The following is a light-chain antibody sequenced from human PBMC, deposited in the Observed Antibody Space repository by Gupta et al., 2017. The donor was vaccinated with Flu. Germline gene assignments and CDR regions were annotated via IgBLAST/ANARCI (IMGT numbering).Light chain of an antibody. CDR2: DAA. J-gene: IGKJ5*01. CDR3: QQRAHWWPIT. V-gene: IGKV3-11*01. CDR1: KSIARY. Sequence: SISGRASKSIARYLAGYQQRPGQDPRILLFDAANRRNAILARLSGSGCGTDFTLTISRLEPDDFAVDYCQQRAHWWPITFGQGTRLEIK.